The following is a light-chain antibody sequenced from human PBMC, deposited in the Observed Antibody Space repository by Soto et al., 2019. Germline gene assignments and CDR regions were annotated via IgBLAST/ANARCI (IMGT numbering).Light chain of an antibody. CDR2: DAS. CDR1: QSVGSY. CDR3: QQRSTWPLT. J-gene: IGKJ1*01. V-gene: IGKV3-11*01. Sequence: EIVLTQSPATLSLSPGERVTLSCRASQSVGSYLAWYQQKLGQAPRLLIYDASNRATGIPARFSGSGSGTDSTLTIGSLEPEDFAVYYCQQRSTWPLTFGQGTKVDIK.